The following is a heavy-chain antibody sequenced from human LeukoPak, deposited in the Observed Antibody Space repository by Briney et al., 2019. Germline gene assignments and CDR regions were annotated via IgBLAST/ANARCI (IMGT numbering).Heavy chain of an antibody. V-gene: IGHV1-69*04. J-gene: IGHJ6*02. Sequence: GSSVKVSCKASGGTFSSYAISWVRQAPGQGLEWMGRIIPIFGIANYAQKFQGRVTITADKSTSTAYMELSSLRSEDTAVYYCARASGWYEGDYYYYYGMDVWGQGTTVTVSS. CDR2: IIPIFGIA. D-gene: IGHD6-19*01. CDR1: GGTFSSYA. CDR3: ARASGWYEGDYYYYYGMDV.